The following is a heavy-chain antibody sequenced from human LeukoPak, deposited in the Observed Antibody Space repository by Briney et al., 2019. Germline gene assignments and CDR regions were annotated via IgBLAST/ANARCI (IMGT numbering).Heavy chain of an antibody. CDR3: ARGGRGEGTGTTRVAFDI. CDR2: INPNNGGT. V-gene: IGHV1-2*02. Sequence: APVKVSCKASGYIFIDSYMHWARQAPGQGLEWLGWINPNNGGTNYAQKFQGRVTMTRDTSTSTVYMELSSLRSEDTAVYYCARGGRGEGTGTTRVAFDIWGQGTMVTVSS. CDR1: GYIFIDSY. J-gene: IGHJ3*02. D-gene: IGHD1-1*01.